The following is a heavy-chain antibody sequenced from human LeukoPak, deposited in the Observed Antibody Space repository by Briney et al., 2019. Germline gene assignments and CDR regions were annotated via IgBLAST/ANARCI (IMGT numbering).Heavy chain of an antibody. J-gene: IGHJ4*02. CDR3: ARAGQLWLIATFDY. Sequence: PSETLSLTCAVYGGSFSGYYWSWIRQPPGKGLEWIGEINHSGSTNYNPSLKSRVTTSVDTSKNQFSLKLSSVTAADTAVYYCARAGQLWLIATFDYWGQGTLVTVSS. D-gene: IGHD5-18*01. V-gene: IGHV4-34*01. CDR1: GGSFSGYY. CDR2: INHSGST.